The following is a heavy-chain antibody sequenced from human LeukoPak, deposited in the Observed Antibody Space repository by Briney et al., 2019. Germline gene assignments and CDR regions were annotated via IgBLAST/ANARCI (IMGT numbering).Heavy chain of an antibody. CDR2: INPNSGGT. V-gene: IGHV1-2*02. CDR3: ARGVIYSGHYYYYYYMDV. Sequence: GASVKVSCKASGYTFTGYYMHWVRQAPGQGLEWMGWINPNSGGTNYAQKFQGRVTMTRDTSISTAYMELSRLRSDDTAVYYCARGVIYSGHYYYYYYMDVWGKGTTVTVSS. D-gene: IGHD1-26*01. CDR1: GYTFTGYY. J-gene: IGHJ6*03.